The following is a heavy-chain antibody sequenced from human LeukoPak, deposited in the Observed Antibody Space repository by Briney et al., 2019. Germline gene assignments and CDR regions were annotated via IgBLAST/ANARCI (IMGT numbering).Heavy chain of an antibody. D-gene: IGHD6-19*01. Sequence: GGSLRLSCAASGFTFSSYSMNWVRQAPGKGLEWVSYISSSSSTIYYADSVKGRFTISRDNAKNSLYLQMNSLRAEDTAVYYCASSGGSGWYNWFDPWGQGTLVTVSS. CDR2: ISSSSSTI. J-gene: IGHJ5*02. CDR3: ASSGGSGWYNWFDP. V-gene: IGHV3-48*01. CDR1: GFTFSSYS.